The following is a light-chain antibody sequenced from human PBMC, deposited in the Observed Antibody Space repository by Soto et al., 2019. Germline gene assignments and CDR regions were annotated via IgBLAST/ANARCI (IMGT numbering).Light chain of an antibody. CDR3: QQCCTSPLT. Sequence: EIVLTQSPGTLSLSPGERATLSCRASQSVTSSYLAWYQQKPGHAPRLLIYGASSRATGIPDRFSGSGSGTDFTLTISRLEPEDFAVYYCQQCCTSPLTFGGGTKVEIK. J-gene: IGKJ4*01. CDR1: QSVTSSY. CDR2: GAS. V-gene: IGKV3-20*01.